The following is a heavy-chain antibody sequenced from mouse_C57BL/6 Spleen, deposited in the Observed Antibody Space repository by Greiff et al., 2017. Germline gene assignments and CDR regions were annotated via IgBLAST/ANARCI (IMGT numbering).Heavy chain of an antibody. CDR3: ARKFTTVVATLDWYFDV. V-gene: IGHV1-50*01. J-gene: IGHJ1*03. Sequence: QVQLQQPGAELVKPGASVKLSCKASGYTFTSYWMQWVKQRPGQGLEWIGEIDPSDSYTNYNQKFKGKATLTVDTSSSTAYMQLSSLTSEDSAVYYCARKFTTVVATLDWYFDVWGTGTTVTVSS. CDR1: GYTFTSYW. D-gene: IGHD1-1*01. CDR2: IDPSDSYT.